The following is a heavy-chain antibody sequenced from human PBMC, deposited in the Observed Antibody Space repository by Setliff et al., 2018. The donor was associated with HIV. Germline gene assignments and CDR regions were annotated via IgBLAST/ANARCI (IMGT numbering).Heavy chain of an antibody. J-gene: IGHJ5*01. CDR2: IITIFGTT. Sequence: ASVKVSCKASGGTFSSYAISWVRQAPGQGLEWMGRIITIFGTTNYAQKFQGRVTITADKSTNTGYMELSGLRSEDTAVYYCARDRVPKRGYTYREPDFDSWGQGTLVTVPQ. D-gene: IGHD5-12*01. V-gene: IGHV1-69*06. CDR1: GGTFSSYA. CDR3: ARDRVPKRGYTYREPDFDS.